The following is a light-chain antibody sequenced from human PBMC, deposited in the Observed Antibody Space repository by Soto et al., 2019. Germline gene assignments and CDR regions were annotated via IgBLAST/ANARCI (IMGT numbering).Light chain of an antibody. Sequence: DIQMTQVPSSLSASVGDRVTLTCRASQSVAGYLNWYQQKPGGAPHLLIYAASTLQSGVPSRFSGSGSGTDFKLTISSLQPEDVATYYCQQSYTSSWTFGPGTKVDSK. V-gene: IGKV1-39*01. CDR1: QSVAGY. CDR2: AAS. J-gene: IGKJ1*01. CDR3: QQSYTSSWT.